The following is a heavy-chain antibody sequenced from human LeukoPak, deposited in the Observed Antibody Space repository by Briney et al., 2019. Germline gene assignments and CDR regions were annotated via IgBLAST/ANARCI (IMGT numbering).Heavy chain of an antibody. J-gene: IGHJ4*02. V-gene: IGHV3-73*01. D-gene: IGHD3-10*01. CDR3: TSHYGSGGYYQIY. CDR2: IRSKANNYAT. CDR1: GFTFSGSA. Sequence: GGSLRLSCAASGFTFSGSAMHWVRQASGKGLEWVGRIRSKANNYATAYAASVEGRFTVSRDDSKNTAYLQMNSLKTEDTAMYYCTSHYGSGGYYQIYWGQRTLVTVSS.